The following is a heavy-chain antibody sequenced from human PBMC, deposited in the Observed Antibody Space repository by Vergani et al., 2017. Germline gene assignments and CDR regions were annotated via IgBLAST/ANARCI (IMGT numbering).Heavy chain of an antibody. Sequence: EVQLVESGGGLVQPGGSLRLSCAASGFTFSSYSMNWVRQAPGKGLEWVSYISSSSSTIYYADSVKGRFTISRDNAKNSLYLQMNSLRAEDTAVYYCARDQYSGSGGTVDYWGQGTLVTVSS. CDR2: ISSSSSTI. CDR3: ARDQYSGSGGTVDY. J-gene: IGHJ4*02. D-gene: IGHD1-26*01. CDR1: GFTFSSYS. V-gene: IGHV3-48*01.